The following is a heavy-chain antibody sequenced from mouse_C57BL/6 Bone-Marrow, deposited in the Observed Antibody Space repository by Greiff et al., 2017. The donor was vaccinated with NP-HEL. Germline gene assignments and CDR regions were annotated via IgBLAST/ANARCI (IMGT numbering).Heavy chain of an antibody. CDR2: IHPNSGST. CDR3: ARSGLLRPWYFDV. CDR1: GYTFTRYW. D-gene: IGHD2-3*01. V-gene: IGHV1-64*01. J-gene: IGHJ1*03. Sequence: QVQLKQPGAELVKPGASVKLSCKASGYTFTRYWMHWVKQRPGQGLEWIGMIHPNSGSTNYNEKFKSKATLTVDKSSSTAYMQLSSLTSEDSAVYYCARSGLLRPWYFDVWGTGTTVTVSS.